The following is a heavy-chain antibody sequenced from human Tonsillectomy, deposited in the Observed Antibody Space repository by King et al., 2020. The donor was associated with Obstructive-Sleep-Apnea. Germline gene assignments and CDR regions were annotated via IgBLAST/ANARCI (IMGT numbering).Heavy chain of an antibody. CDR2: ISSSSSYT. J-gene: IGHJ4*02. D-gene: IGHD5-24*01. V-gene: IGHV3-11*06. CDR1: GFTFSDYY. Sequence: VQLVESGGGLVKPGGSLRLSCAASGFTFSDYYMSWIRQAPGEGLEWVSYISSSSSYTNYADSVKGRFTISRDNAKNSLYLQMNSLRAADTAVDYCARSGDGYNYDYWGQGTLVTVSS. CDR3: ARSGDGYNYDY.